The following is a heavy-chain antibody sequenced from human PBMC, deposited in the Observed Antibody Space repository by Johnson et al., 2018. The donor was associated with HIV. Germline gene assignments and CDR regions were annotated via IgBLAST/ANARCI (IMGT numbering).Heavy chain of an antibody. Sequence: VQLVESGGGVVQPGRSLRLSCAASGFTFSNYAMHWVRQAPGKGLEWVALISYDGSNKYYADSVKGRFTISRDNSKNTLYLQMNSLRTEDTAVYYCARGRGFHYYDSRDYSDDAFDIWGQGTMVTVSS. V-gene: IGHV3-30-3*01. J-gene: IGHJ3*02. CDR2: ISYDGSNK. CDR3: ARGRGFHYYDSRDYSDDAFDI. CDR1: GFTFSNYA. D-gene: IGHD3-22*01.